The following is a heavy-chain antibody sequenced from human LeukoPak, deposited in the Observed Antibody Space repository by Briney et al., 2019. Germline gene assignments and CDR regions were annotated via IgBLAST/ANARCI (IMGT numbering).Heavy chain of an antibody. V-gene: IGHV3-21*01. CDR2: ISSSSSYI. Sequence: GGSLRLSCAASGFTFSSYSMNWVRQAPGKGLEWVSSISSSSSYIYYADSVKGRFTISRDNAKNSLYLQMNSLRAEDTAVYYCARGPYGSGSYFDYWGLGTLVTVSP. J-gene: IGHJ4*02. CDR1: GFTFSSYS. CDR3: ARGPYGSGSYFDY. D-gene: IGHD3-10*01.